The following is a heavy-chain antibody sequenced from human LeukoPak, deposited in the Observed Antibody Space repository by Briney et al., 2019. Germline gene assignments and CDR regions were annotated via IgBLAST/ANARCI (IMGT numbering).Heavy chain of an antibody. CDR1: GFTFSSYW. D-gene: IGHD6-13*01. CDR3: ARHYSSSWYENYYYYMDV. V-gene: IGHV3-74*01. CDR2: INSDGSST. J-gene: IGHJ6*03. Sequence: PGGSLRLXCAASGFTFSSYWMHWARRAPGKGLVWVSRINSDGSSTSYADSVKGRFTISRDNAKNTLYLQMNSLRAEDTAVYYCARHYSSSWYENYYYYMDVWGKGTTATVSS.